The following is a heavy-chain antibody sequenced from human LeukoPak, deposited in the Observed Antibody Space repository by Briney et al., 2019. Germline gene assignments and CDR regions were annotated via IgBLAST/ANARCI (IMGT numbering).Heavy chain of an antibody. J-gene: IGHJ5*02. Sequence: GGSLRLSCAASGFTFSTFTMHWVRQAPGKGLKGVAVVSHGGNDKFYADSVRGRFTISRDNSKNTLSLQMNSLRPEDTAVYYCARDEGGKYSSGWMSNWFDPWGQGTLVTVSS. D-gene: IGHD6-19*01. CDR3: ARDEGGKYSSGWMSNWFDP. V-gene: IGHV3-30-3*01. CDR2: VSHGGNDK. CDR1: GFTFSTFT.